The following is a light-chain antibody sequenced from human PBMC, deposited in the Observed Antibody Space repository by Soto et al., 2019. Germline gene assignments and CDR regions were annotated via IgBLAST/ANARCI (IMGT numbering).Light chain of an antibody. Sequence: DLQTTQSPCSPFSSVGGNVTVTWRASQSISNWLAWYQQKPGKAPKILIYKTSSLESGVPSRFSGSGSGTEFTLTISSLQPDDFATYYCQQYNGYRWTFGQGTKVDI. CDR1: QSISNW. CDR3: QQYNGYRWT. CDR2: KTS. J-gene: IGKJ1*01. V-gene: IGKV1-5*03.